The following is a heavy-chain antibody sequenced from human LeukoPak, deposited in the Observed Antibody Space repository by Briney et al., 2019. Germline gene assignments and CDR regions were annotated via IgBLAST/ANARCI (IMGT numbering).Heavy chain of an antibody. V-gene: IGHV3-7*04. D-gene: IGHD2-15*01. CDR3: ARGINWFDP. CDR1: GFTFSSYW. J-gene: IGHJ5*02. CDR2: IKQDGSEK. Sequence: PGRSLRLSCAVSGFTFSSYWMTWVRQAPGKGLEWVANIKQDGSEKYYVDSVKGRFTISRDNAKNSQYLQMNSLRAEDTAVYYCARGINWFDPWGQGTLVTVSS.